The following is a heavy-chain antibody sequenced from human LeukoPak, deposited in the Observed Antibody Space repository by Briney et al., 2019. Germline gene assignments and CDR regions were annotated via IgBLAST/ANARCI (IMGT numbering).Heavy chain of an antibody. D-gene: IGHD3-22*01. CDR3: ARVRYYYDSSGYYYGGIDP. CDR1: GYTFTSYD. CDR2: MNPNSGNT. Sequence: GASVKVSCKASGYTFTSYDINWVRQATGQGLEWMGWMNPNSGNTGHAQKFQGRVTMTRNTSISTAYMELSSLRSEDTAVYYCARVRYYYDSSGYYYGGIDPWGQGTLVTVSS. J-gene: IGHJ5*02. V-gene: IGHV1-8*01.